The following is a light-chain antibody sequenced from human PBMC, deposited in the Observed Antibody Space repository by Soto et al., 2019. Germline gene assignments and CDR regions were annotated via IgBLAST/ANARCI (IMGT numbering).Light chain of an antibody. CDR1: QSISSW. Sequence: DIQMTQSPSTLSASLGDRVTITCRASQSISSWLAWYQQKPGKAPKLLIYKASSLESGVPSRFSGSGSGTEFTLTISSLQPDDFATYYCQQYNTYSPERTFGQGTKVDI. V-gene: IGKV1-5*03. J-gene: IGKJ1*01. CDR2: KAS. CDR3: QQYNTYSPERT.